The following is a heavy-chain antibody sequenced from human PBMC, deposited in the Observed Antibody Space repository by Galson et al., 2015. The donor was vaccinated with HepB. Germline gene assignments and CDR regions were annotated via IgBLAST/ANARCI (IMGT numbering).Heavy chain of an antibody. D-gene: IGHD6-13*01. CDR2: INRNIGNT. Sequence: SVKVSCKASGYTFSNYGISWVRQAPGQRLEWMGWINRNIGNTNYAARVQGRVTMTTDESTNTAYMELRSLRSDDTAVYYCAREGRAAVTNRLDPWGQGTLVTVSS. J-gene: IGHJ5*02. CDR3: AREGRAAVTNRLDP. CDR1: GYTFSNYG. V-gene: IGHV1-18*01.